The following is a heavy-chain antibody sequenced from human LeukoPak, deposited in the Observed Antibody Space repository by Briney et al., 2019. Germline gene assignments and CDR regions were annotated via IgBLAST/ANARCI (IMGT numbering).Heavy chain of an antibody. D-gene: IGHD6-13*01. Sequence: SETLSLTCTVSGGSISSSSYYWGWIRQPPGKGLEWIGSIYYSGSTYYNPSLKSRVTISVDTSKNQFSLKLSSVTAADTAVYYCARGYSSSWQTFDYWGQGTLVTVSS. CDR1: GGSISSSSYY. CDR3: ARGYSSSWQTFDY. CDR2: IYYSGST. J-gene: IGHJ4*02. V-gene: IGHV4-39*01.